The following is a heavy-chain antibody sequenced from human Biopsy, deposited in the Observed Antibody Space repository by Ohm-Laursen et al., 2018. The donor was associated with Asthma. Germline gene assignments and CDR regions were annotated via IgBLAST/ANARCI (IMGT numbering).Heavy chain of an antibody. CDR3: ARRITIFGVVAYFDY. CDR1: GGSISSSSYY. Sequence: SETLSLTCTVSGGSISSSSYYWGWIRQPPGKGLEWIGSIYYSGSTYYNPSLKSRATIFVDTSKNQFFLKLSSVTAADMAVYYCARRITIFGVVAYFDYWGQGTLVTVSS. J-gene: IGHJ4*02. D-gene: IGHD3-3*01. CDR2: IYYSGST. V-gene: IGHV4-39*01.